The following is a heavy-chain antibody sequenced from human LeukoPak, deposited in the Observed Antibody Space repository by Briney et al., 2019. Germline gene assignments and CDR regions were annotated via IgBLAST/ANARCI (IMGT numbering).Heavy chain of an antibody. CDR1: GYTFTTYY. CDR2: INPNSGGT. CDR3: AIGYTTDGPFDS. J-gene: IGHJ4*01. Sequence: GASVKVSCKASGYTFTTYYIHCVRQAPGQGLEWMGWINPNSGGTNYAQKFQGRVTMTRDTSISTAYMELSRLTSDDTAVYYCAIGYTTDGPFDSWGQGTLVTVSS. V-gene: IGHV1-2*02. D-gene: IGHD6-13*01.